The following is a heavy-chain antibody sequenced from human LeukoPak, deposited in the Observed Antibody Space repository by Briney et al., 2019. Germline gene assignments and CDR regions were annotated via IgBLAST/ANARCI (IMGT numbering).Heavy chain of an antibody. CDR1: GGSISSSSYY. Sequence: PSETLSLTCTVSGGSISSSSYYWGWIRHPPGKGLEWIGSIYYSGSTYYNPSLKSRVTISVDTSKNQFSLKLSSVTAADTAVYYCARRGMTTNFPYYFDYWGQGTLVTVSS. V-gene: IGHV4-39*01. J-gene: IGHJ4*02. CDR3: ARRGMTTNFPYYFDY. CDR2: IYYSGST. D-gene: IGHD3-16*01.